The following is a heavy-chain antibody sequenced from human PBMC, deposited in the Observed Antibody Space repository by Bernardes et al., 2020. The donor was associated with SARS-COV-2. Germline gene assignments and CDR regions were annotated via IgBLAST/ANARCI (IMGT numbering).Heavy chain of an antibody. D-gene: IGHD3-22*01. Sequence: GGSLRLSCAASGFTVSSNYMSWVRQAPGKGLEWVSVIYSGGSTYYADSVKGRFTISRDNSKNTLYLQMNSLRAEDTAVYYCARGMSSGYYPLRPEYYFDYWGQGTLVTVSS. CDR3: ARGMSSGYYPLRPEYYFDY. V-gene: IGHV3-66*01. CDR1: GFTVSSNY. CDR2: IYSGGST. J-gene: IGHJ4*02.